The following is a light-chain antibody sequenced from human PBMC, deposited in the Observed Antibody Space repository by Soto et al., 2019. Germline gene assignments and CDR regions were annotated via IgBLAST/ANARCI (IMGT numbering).Light chain of an antibody. V-gene: IGLV2-11*01. CDR2: DVS. J-gene: IGLJ1*01. Sequence: QSALTQPRSVSGSPGQSVTISCTGTSSDVGGYNYVSWYQQHAGKAPKLMNYDVSKRPSGVPDRFSGSKSGNTASLTSSGLQAEDEADYYCCSYAGSYTFYVFGTGTKLTVL. CDR3: CSYAGSYTFYV. CDR1: SSDVGGYNY.